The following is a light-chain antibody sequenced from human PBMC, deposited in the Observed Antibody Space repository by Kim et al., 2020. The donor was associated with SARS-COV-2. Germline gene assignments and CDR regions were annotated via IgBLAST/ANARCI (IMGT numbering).Light chain of an antibody. Sequence: ESLGDRVTITCRASQGISSWLAWYQQKPGKAPKLLIYKASSLESGVPSRFSGSGSGTEFTLTISSLQPDDFATYYCQQYNSYPWTFGQGTKVDIK. CDR3: QQYNSYPWT. J-gene: IGKJ1*01. CDR2: KAS. CDR1: QGISSW. V-gene: IGKV1-5*03.